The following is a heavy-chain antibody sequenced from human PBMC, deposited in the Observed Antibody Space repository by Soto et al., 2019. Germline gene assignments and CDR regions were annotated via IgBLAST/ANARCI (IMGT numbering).Heavy chain of an antibody. Sequence: QVQLVQSGAEVKKPGASVKVSCKASGYTFTRYGISWVRQAPGQGLEWMGWISAYNGNTNYAQKLQGRVTITTDTSTSTADMELRSLRSDDKAVYYCARDSRYGPAYYDSSWTGYFDYWGQGTLVTVSS. CDR1: GYTFTRYG. D-gene: IGHD3-22*01. CDR2: ISAYNGNT. V-gene: IGHV1-18*01. J-gene: IGHJ4*02. CDR3: ARDSRYGPAYYDSSWTGYFDY.